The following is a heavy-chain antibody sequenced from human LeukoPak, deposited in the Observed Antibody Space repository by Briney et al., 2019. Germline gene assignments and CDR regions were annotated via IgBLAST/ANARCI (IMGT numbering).Heavy chain of an antibody. V-gene: IGHV1-69*13. CDR1: GGTFSSYA. CDR3: AGFGELSSPDY. D-gene: IGHD3-10*01. CDR2: IIPIFGTA. Sequence: GASVTVSCKASGGTFSSYAISWVRQAPGQGLEWMGGIIPIFGTANYAQKFQGRVTITADESTSTAYMELSSLRSEDTAVYYCAGFGELSSPDYWGQGTLVTVSS. J-gene: IGHJ4*02.